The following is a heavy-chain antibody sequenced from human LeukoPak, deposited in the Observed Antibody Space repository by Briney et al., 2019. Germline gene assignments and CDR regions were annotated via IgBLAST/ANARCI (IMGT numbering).Heavy chain of an antibody. CDR2: ISHIGNT. V-gene: IGHV4-59*08. CDR1: GDSINNYF. CDR3: ARHISANTGYFDS. J-gene: IGHJ4*02. Sequence: SETLSLTCTVSGDSINNYFWSWLRQSPGKGLEWIGYISHIGNTNYNPSLKSRVAIFVDTSRDQFSLDLYYVTAADTALYYCARHISANTGYFDSCGQGTLVTVSS.